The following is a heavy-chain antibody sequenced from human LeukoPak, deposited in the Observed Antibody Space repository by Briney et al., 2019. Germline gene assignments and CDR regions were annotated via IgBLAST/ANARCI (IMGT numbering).Heavy chain of an antibody. CDR2: VSGSGSTT. D-gene: IGHD6-13*01. J-gene: IGHJ4*02. V-gene: IGHV3-23*01. CDR1: GFTFTRFD. CDR3: AKGSHFDN. Sequence: GGSLRLSCAASGFTFTRFDMSWVRQAPGKGLEWVSSVSGSGSTTFYADSAKGRFTISRDNSKNTLSLQMNSLRDEDTAVYHCAKGSHFDNWGQGTLVTVSS.